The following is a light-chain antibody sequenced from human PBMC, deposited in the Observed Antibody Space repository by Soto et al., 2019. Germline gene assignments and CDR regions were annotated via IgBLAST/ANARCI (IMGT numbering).Light chain of an antibody. CDR3: QQYDGN. CDR2: DAS. Sequence: DIQMTQSPSTLAASVGDRVTITCRASQNINRWLAWYQQKPGKAPKVLIYDASSLQGGVPSRFSGSGSGTEFTLTITSLQPDDFGTYYCQQYDGNFGPGTKVEFK. CDR1: QNINRW. J-gene: IGKJ3*01. V-gene: IGKV1-5*01.